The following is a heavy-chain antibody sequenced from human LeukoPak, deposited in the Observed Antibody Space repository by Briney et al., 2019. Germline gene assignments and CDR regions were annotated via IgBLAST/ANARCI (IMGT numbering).Heavy chain of an antibody. J-gene: IGHJ1*01. D-gene: IGHD5-12*01. Sequence: PGGSLRLSCAASGLIFNRYWMSWVRHAPGKGLAWVANINPDGSDKKDVESVKGRFTVSRDNARNSVYLQMNSLRDEDTGVYYCVRQPSGEAFQHWGQGTVVTVSS. V-gene: IGHV3-7*01. CDR2: INPDGSDK. CDR3: VRQPSGEAFQH. CDR1: GLIFNRYW.